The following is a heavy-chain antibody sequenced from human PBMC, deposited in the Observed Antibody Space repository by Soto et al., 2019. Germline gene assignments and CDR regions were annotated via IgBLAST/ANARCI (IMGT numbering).Heavy chain of an antibody. CDR1: GYTFTSYG. Sequence: ASVKVSCKASGYTFTSYGISWVRQAPGQGLEWMGWISAYNGNTNYAQKLQGRVTMTTDTSTSTAYMELRSLRSDDTAVYYCARLGYCGSDCYSHYFDYWGQGTLVTVSS. V-gene: IGHV1-18*04. J-gene: IGHJ4*02. CDR3: ARLGYCGSDCYSHYFDY. D-gene: IGHD2-21*02. CDR2: ISAYNGNT.